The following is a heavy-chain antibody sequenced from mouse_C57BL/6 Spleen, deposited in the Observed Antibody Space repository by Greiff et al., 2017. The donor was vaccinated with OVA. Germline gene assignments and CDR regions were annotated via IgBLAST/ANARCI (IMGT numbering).Heavy chain of an antibody. CDR1: GFTFSSYG. Sequence: EVKLVESGGDLVKPGGSLKLSCAASGFTFSSYGMSWVRQTPDKRLEWVATISSGGSYTYYPDSVKGRFTISRDNAKNTLYLQMSSLKSEDTARYYCARHSYSNYFDYWGQGTTLTVSS. D-gene: IGHD2-5*01. V-gene: IGHV5-6*02. CDR2: ISSGGSYT. J-gene: IGHJ2*01. CDR3: ARHSYSNYFDY.